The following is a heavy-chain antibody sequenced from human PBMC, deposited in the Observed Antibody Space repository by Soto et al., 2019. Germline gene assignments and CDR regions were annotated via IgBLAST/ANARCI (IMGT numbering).Heavy chain of an antibody. CDR2: ISAYNGNT. CDR1: GYTFTSYG. CDR3: ARDAKLAAAAFLDY. V-gene: IGHV1-18*01. Sequence: GASVKVSCKASGYTFTSYGISWVRQAPGQGLEWMGWISAYNGNTNYAQKLQGRVTMTTDTSTSTAYMELRSLRSDDTAVYYCARDAKLAAAAFLDYWGQGTLVPVSS. J-gene: IGHJ4*02. D-gene: IGHD6-13*01.